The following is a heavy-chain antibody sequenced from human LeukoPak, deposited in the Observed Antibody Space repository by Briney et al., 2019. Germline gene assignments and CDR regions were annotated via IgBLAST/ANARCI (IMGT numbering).Heavy chain of an antibody. J-gene: IGHJ4*02. CDR3: ASNYYDSSGYCLLDY. CDR1: GFSFSDYW. V-gene: IGHV3-7*01. Sequence: SGGPLRLSCAASGFSFSDYWMSWVRQAPGKGLEWVANIKKDGSEKHYVDSVKGRFTISRDNAKNSVYLQMNSLRAEDTAVYYCASNYYDSSGYCLLDYWGQGTLVTVSS. D-gene: IGHD3-22*01. CDR2: IKKDGSEK.